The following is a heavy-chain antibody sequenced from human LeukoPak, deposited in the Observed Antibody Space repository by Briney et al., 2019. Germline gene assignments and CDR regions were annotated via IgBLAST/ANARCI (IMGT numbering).Heavy chain of an antibody. CDR3: AREPYGDFLFDY. CDR1: GYSISSGYY. Sequence: SETLSLTCTVSGYSISSGYYWSWIRQPPGKGLEWIGYIYYSGSTNYNPSLKSRVTISVDTSKNQFSLKLSSVTAADTAVYYCAREPYGDFLFDYWGQGTLVTVSS. V-gene: IGHV4-61*01. CDR2: IYYSGST. D-gene: IGHD4-17*01. J-gene: IGHJ4*02.